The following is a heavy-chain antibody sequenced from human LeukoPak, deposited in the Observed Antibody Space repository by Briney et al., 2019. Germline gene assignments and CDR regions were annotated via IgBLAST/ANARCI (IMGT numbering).Heavy chain of an antibody. V-gene: IGHV4-31*03. J-gene: IGHJ3*02. CDR2: IYYSGST. CDR3: ARDQVGELRPLAFDI. CDR1: GGSISSGGYY. D-gene: IGHD1-7*01. Sequence: PSQTLSLTCTVSGGSISSGGYYWRWIRRHPGTGLEWVGYIYYSGSTYYNPSLKSRVTISVDTSKNQFSLKLSSVTAADTAVYYCARDQVGELRPLAFDIWGQGTMVTVST.